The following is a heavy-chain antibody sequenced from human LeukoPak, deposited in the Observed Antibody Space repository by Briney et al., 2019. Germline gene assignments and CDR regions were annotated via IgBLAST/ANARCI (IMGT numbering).Heavy chain of an antibody. CDR3: AKGRIEGDYFDY. Sequence: GGSLRLSCAASGFTFDDYAMHWVRQAPGKGLEWVSGISWNSGSIGYADSVKGRFTISRDNAKNSLYLQMNSLRAEDTALYYCAKGRIEGDYFDYWGQGTLVTVSS. CDR1: GFTFDDYA. V-gene: IGHV3-9*01. J-gene: IGHJ4*02. CDR2: ISWNSGSI.